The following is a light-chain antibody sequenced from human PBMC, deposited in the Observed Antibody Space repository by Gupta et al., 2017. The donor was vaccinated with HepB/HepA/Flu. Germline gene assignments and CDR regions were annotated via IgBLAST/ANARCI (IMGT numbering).Light chain of an antibody. CDR3: QQYLTFPLT. V-gene: IGKV1-5*03. CDR2: KAS. J-gene: IGKJ4*01. CDR1: QSISSW. Sequence: DIQMTQSPSTLSASVGYRVTITCRASQSISSWLAWYQQKPGKAPKFLIYKASNLESGVPSRFSGSGSGTEFTLTISGLQPDDFAIYYCQQYLTFPLTFGGGTKVEIK.